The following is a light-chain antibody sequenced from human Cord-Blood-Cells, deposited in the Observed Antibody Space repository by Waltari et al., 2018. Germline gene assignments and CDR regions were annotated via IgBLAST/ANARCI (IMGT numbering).Light chain of an antibody. J-gene: IGKJ4*01. CDR1: QSISSY. CDR2: AAS. V-gene: IGKV1-39*01. Sequence: DIQMTQSPSSLSASVGDRVPIPCRASQSISSYLNWYQQKPGKAPKLLIYAASSLQSGVPSRFSGSGSGTDFTLTISSLQPEDFATYYCQQSYSTLALTFGGGTKVEIK. CDR3: QQSYSTLALT.